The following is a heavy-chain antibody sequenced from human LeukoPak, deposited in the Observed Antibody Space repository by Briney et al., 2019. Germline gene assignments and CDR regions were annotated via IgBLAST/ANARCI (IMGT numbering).Heavy chain of an antibody. CDR1: GFTFSSYD. J-gene: IGHJ1*01. V-gene: IGHV3-20*04. CDR3: VRSITMFQH. D-gene: IGHD3-10*01. Sequence: GALRLSCAASGFTFSSYDMSWVRQAPGKGLEWVSGISLNGGSSGYADSVKGRFTISRDNAKNSLYLQMNSLRAEDTALYFCVRSITMFQHWGQGTLVSVSS. CDR2: ISLNGGSS.